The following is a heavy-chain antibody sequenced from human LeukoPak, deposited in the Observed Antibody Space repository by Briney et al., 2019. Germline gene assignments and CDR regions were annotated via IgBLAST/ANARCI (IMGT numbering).Heavy chain of an antibody. V-gene: IGHV3-30*18. J-gene: IGHJ4*02. CDR1: GFTFSSYG. CDR2: IPYDGSNK. D-gene: IGHD2-2*01. Sequence: GRSLRLSCAASGFTFSSYGMHWVRQAPGKGLEWVAVIPYDGSNKYYADSVKGRFTLSRDNSKNTLYLQMNSLRAEDTAVYYCAKDQGGIVVVPAAMAYWGQGTLVTVSS. CDR3: AKDQGGIVVVPAAMAY.